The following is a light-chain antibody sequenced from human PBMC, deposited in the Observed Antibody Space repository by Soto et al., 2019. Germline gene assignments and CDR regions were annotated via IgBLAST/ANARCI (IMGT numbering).Light chain of an antibody. CDR3: QQYNSWPLT. V-gene: IGKV3-15*01. CDR2: GAS. Sequence: EMVISLSPATLSVSPGERATLSCRASHSVSSNLAWYQQKPGQAPRLLIYGASTRATGIPARFSGSGSGTDFTLTISRLEPEDFAVYYCQQYNSWPLTFGGGTKVDIK. CDR1: HSVSSN. J-gene: IGKJ4*01.